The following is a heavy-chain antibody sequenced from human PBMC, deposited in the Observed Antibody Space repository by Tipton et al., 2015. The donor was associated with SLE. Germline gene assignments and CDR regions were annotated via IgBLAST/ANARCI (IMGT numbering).Heavy chain of an antibody. J-gene: IGHJ4*02. CDR3: VIRDYVWGSYRLFFDY. CDR1: GFTFSSYS. CDR2: IYSGGST. Sequence: SLRLSCAASGFTFSSYSMNWVRQAPGKGLEWVSVIYSGGSTYYADSVKGRFTISRDNSKNTLYLQMNSLRAEDTAVYYCVIRDYVWGSYRLFFDYWGQGTLVTVSS. V-gene: IGHV3-66*02. D-gene: IGHD3-16*02.